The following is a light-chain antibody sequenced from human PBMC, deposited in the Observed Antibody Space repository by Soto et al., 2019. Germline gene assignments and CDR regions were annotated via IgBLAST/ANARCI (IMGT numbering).Light chain of an antibody. Sequence: DIQMTQSPSSLSASVGDRVTITCRASQSIGSYLNWYHQKAGKAPKLLIYAASSLQSGVPSRFSGSGSGTDFTLSINRLEPEDFAVYYCQYYDESMWTFGQGTKVDIK. CDR3: QYYDESMWT. V-gene: IGKV1-39*02. CDR1: QSIGSY. J-gene: IGKJ1*01. CDR2: AAS.